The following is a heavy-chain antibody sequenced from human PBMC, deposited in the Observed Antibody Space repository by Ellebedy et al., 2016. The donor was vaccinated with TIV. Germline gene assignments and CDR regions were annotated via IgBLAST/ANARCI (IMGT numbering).Heavy chain of an antibody. J-gene: IGHJ4*02. D-gene: IGHD6-19*01. CDR3: ARSGGWYTPYDY. CDR2: IYSSGSG. V-gene: IGHV4-59*01. Sequence: MPSETLSLTCTVSGDSISGYYWRWIRQPPGKGLEWIGYIYSSGSGEYNPSLKSRVTMSVDTSRGQFSLRLNSVTAADTAVYYCARSGGWYTPYDYWGQGTLVTVSS. CDR1: GDSISGYY.